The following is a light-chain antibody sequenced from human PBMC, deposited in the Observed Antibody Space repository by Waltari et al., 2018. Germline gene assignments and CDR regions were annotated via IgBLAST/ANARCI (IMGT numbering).Light chain of an antibody. V-gene: IGLV2-14*01. CDR2: EVR. CDR3: SSYTNRATLRV. J-gene: IGLJ1*01. CDR1: SSDIGHYNY. Sequence: QSALAQPASVSGSPCQSIAIPCPATSSDIGHYNYVSWYQQHPGKAPKLILYEVRDRPSGVSRRFSGSKSGNKATLTISGLQADDEADYYCSSYTNRATLRVFGTGTKVTVL.